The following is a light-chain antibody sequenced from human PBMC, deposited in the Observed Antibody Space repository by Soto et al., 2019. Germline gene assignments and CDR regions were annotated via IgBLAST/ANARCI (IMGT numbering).Light chain of an antibody. V-gene: IGKV1-12*01. J-gene: IGKJ4*01. Sequence: DIQMTQSPSSVSASVGDRVTITCRASQDISSWLAWYQQKPGNAPKVLIFAASTLQRGVPSRFSGSGSGTDFTLTISSLQPEDFATYFCQQADSFPITFGGGTKVDIK. CDR1: QDISSW. CDR2: AAS. CDR3: QQADSFPIT.